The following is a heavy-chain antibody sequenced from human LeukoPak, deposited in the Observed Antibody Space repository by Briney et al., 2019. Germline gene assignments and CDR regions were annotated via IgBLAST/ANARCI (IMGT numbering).Heavy chain of an antibody. Sequence: VASVKVSCKASGYTFTSYAMNWVRQAPGQRLEWMGWINAGNGNTKYSQKFQGRVTITRDTSASTAYMELSSLRSEDTAVYSCARGVATNRYYFDYWGQGTLVTVSS. CDR2: INAGNGNT. CDR1: GYTFTSYA. J-gene: IGHJ4*02. D-gene: IGHD5-12*01. V-gene: IGHV1-3*01. CDR3: ARGVATNRYYFDY.